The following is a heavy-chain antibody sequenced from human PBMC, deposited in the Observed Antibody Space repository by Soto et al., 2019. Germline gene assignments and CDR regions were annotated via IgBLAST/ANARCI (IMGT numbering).Heavy chain of an antibody. CDR1: GGSFSAYY. CDR3: ARQRPTDGRWEFANYYGMDV. Sequence: SETLSLTCAVYGGSFSAYYWSWVRQPPGKGLEWIGEIIHSESTKYNPSLKSRVTISVDTSKNQFSLKLSSVAAADTAVYYCARQRPTDGRWEFANYYGMDVWGQGTPVTVSS. D-gene: IGHD1-26*01. CDR2: IIHSEST. J-gene: IGHJ6*02. V-gene: IGHV4-34*12.